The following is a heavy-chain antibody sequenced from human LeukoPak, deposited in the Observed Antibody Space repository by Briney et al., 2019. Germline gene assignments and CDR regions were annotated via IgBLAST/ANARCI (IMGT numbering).Heavy chain of an antibody. J-gene: IGHJ6*02. V-gene: IGHV3-9*01. CDR2: ISWNSGSI. Sequence: GRSLRLSCAASGFTFDDYAMHRVRQAPGKGLEWVSGISWNSGSIGYADSVKGRFTISRDNAKNSLYLQMNSLRAEDTALYYCAKANAGIAARHGMDVWGQGTTVTVSS. D-gene: IGHD6-6*01. CDR3: AKANAGIAARHGMDV. CDR1: GFTFDDYA.